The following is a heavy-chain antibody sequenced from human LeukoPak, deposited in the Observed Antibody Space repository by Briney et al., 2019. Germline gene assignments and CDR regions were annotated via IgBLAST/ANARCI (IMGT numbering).Heavy chain of an antibody. Sequence: SETLSLTCAVYGGSFSGYYWSWIRQPPGKGLEWIGEINHSGSTNYNPSLKSRVTISVDTSKNQFSLKLSSVTAADTAVYYCASRYSSSWYPAYALNYSGQGTLVAGSS. V-gene: IGHV4-34*01. CDR1: GGSFSGYY. J-gene: IGHJ4*02. D-gene: IGHD6-13*01. CDR3: ASRYSSSWYPAYALNY. CDR2: INHSGST.